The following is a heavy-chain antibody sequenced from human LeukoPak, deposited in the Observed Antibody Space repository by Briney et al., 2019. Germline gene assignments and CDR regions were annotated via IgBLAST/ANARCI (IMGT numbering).Heavy chain of an antibody. D-gene: IGHD6-6*01. Sequence: GGSLRLSCAASGFTFSSYAMSWVRQAPGKGLEWVSVISGSGGSTYYADSVKGRFTISRDNSKNTLYLQMNSLRAEDTAVYYCAKCSSSSYYYYYMDVWGKGTTVTVSS. CDR2: ISGSGGST. J-gene: IGHJ6*03. CDR1: GFTFSSYA. CDR3: AKCSSSSYYYYYMDV. V-gene: IGHV3-23*01.